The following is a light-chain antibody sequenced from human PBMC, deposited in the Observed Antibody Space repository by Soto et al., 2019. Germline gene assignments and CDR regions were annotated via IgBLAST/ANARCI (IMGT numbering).Light chain of an antibody. CDR2: VAS. CDR1: QSISSN. V-gene: IGKV3-15*01. J-gene: IGKJ3*01. Sequence: EIVMTQSPATLSVSPGERATLSCRASQSISSNLAWYQQKPGQAPRLLLYVASTRATGIPARFSGSGSGTAFTSTISRLQSEDFAVYYCQQYNNWSPETVGPGTKVDIK. CDR3: QQYNNWSPET.